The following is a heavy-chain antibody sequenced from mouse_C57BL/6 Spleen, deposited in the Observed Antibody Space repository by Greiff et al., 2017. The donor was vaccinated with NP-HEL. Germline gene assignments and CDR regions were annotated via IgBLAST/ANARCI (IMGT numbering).Heavy chain of an antibody. CDR3: ARGGDYVYYFDY. D-gene: IGHD2-4*01. CDR1: GYSITSGYD. CDR2: ISYSGST. J-gene: IGHJ2*01. Sequence: VQLKESGPGMVKPSQSLSLTCTVTGYSITSGYDWHWIRHFPGNNLEWMGYISYSGSTNYNPSLKSRISITHDTSKNHFFLKLNSVTTEDTATYYCARGGDYVYYFDYWGQGTTLTVSS. V-gene: IGHV3-1*01.